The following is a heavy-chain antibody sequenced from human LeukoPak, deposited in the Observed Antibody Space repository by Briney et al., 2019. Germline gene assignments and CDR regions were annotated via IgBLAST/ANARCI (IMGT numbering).Heavy chain of an antibody. J-gene: IGHJ5*02. V-gene: IGHV4-39*01. Sequence: PSETLSLTCTVSGGSISSSSYYWGWIRQPPGKGLEWIGSIYYSGSTYYNPSLKSRVTISVDTSKNQFSLKLGSVTAADTAVYYCAIVVVVAAKHWFDPWGQGTLVTVSS. CDR1: GGSISSSSYY. CDR3: AIVVVVAAKHWFDP. D-gene: IGHD2-15*01. CDR2: IYYSGST.